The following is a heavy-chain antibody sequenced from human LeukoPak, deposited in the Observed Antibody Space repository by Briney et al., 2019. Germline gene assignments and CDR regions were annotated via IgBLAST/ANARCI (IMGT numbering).Heavy chain of an antibody. CDR1: GFTFSSYW. J-gene: IGHJ4*02. CDR2: INGDGSTT. V-gene: IGHV3-74*01. Sequence: GGSLRLSCAASGFTFSSYWMHWVRQAPGRRLMWVSRINGDGSTTNYADSVKGRFTISRDNSKSTLCLQMNSLRAEDTAVYYCAKQLGYCSDGSCYFPYWGQGTLVTVSS. CDR3: AKQLGYCSDGSCYFPY. D-gene: IGHD2-15*01.